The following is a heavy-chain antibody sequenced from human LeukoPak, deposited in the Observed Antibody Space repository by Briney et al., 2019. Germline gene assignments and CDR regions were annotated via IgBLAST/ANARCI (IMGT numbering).Heavy chain of an antibody. J-gene: IGHJ4*02. Sequence: GESLKISCKVSGYSFTSNWIGWVRQMPGKGLEWMGIIYPGDSDTRYSPSFQGQVTMSADKSISTAYLQWSSLKASDTAMYYCARNPSGYHFDYWGQGTLVTVSS. D-gene: IGHD6-13*01. CDR3: ARNPSGYHFDY. V-gene: IGHV5-51*01. CDR2: IYPGDSDT. CDR1: GYSFTSNW.